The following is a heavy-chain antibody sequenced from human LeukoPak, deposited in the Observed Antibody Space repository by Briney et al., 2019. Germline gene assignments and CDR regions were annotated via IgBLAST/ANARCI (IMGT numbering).Heavy chain of an antibody. D-gene: IGHD2-15*01. J-gene: IGHJ4*02. CDR2: ISGSGDST. Sequence: GGSLRLSCAASGFTFSSFAMSWVRQAPGKGLEWVSGISGSGDSTYYADSVKGRFTISRDNSKNTLYLQMNSLRAEDTAVYYCAKDLLSGGNCYSIFHYWGQGTLVTVSS. V-gene: IGHV3-23*01. CDR3: AKDLLSGGNCYSIFHY. CDR1: GFTFSSFA.